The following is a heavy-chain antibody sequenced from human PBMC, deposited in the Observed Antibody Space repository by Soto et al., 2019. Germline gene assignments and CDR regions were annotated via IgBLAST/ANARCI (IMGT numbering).Heavy chain of an antibody. Sequence: SETLSLTCNVSGCPISSGDYYWSWIRQHPGKGLEWIGYIYHNGNTHYNPSLKSRVTISLDTSKNQFSLNLSSVTVADTAVYYCASEGSESYSYDHWGQGTLVTVSS. V-gene: IGHV4-31*03. D-gene: IGHD3-10*01. CDR3: ASEGSESYSYDH. CDR1: GCPISSGDYY. J-gene: IGHJ4*02. CDR2: IYHNGNT.